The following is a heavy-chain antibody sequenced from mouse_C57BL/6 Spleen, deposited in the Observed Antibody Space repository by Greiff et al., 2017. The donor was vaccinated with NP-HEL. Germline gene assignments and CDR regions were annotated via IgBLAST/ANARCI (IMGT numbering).Heavy chain of an antibody. V-gene: IGHV3-1*01. CDR1: GYSITSGYD. Sequence: EVMLVESGPGMVKPSQSLSLTCTVTGYSITSGYDWHWIRHFPGNKLEWMGYISYSGSTNYNPSLKSRISITHDTSKNHFFLKLNSVTTEDTATYYCARDYYGSIAMDYWGQGTSVTVSS. CDR3: ARDYYGSIAMDY. CDR2: ISYSGST. J-gene: IGHJ4*01. D-gene: IGHD1-1*01.